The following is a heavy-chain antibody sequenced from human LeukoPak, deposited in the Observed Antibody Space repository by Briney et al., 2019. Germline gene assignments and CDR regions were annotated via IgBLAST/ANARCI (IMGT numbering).Heavy chain of an antibody. Sequence: GASVKLSCKASGYTFSTYVITWVRQAPGQGLEWLGWISPYNGNTNYTQKLQGRITMTTDTSTSTAYMELRSLRSDDTAVYYCARPAMPYYAFWSDSYLDVWGKGTTVTVSS. CDR2: ISPYNGNT. CDR1: GYTFSTYV. V-gene: IGHV1-18*01. CDR3: ARPAMPYYAFWSDSYLDV. J-gene: IGHJ6*03. D-gene: IGHD3-3*01.